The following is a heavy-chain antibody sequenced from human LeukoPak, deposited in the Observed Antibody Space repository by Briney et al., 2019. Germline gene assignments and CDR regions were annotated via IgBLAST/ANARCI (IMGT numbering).Heavy chain of an antibody. CDR3: ARDGGEWELDH. CDR1: GFTFSSYW. V-gene: IGHV3-7*01. D-gene: IGHD1-26*01. J-gene: IGHJ4*02. CDR2: IKQDGSEK. Sequence: GGPLRLSCAASGFTFSSYWMSWVRQAPGKGLEWVANIKQDGSEKYYVDSVKGRFTISRDNAKNSLYLQMNSLRAEDTAIYFCARDGGEWELDHWGQGTLVTVSS.